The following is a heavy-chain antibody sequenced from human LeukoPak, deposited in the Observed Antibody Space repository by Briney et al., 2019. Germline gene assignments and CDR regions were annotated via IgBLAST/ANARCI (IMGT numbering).Heavy chain of an antibody. CDR2: IYSSGST. Sequence: TSETLSLTCTVSGGSISSGSYYWSWIRQPAGKGLVWIERIYSSGSTNYNPSLKSRVTISVDTSKNQFSLKLSSVTAADTAVYYCARKIAVASGGAFDIWGQATMVTVSS. V-gene: IGHV4-61*02. D-gene: IGHD6-19*01. J-gene: IGHJ3*02. CDR3: ARKIAVASGGAFDI. CDR1: GGSISSGSYY.